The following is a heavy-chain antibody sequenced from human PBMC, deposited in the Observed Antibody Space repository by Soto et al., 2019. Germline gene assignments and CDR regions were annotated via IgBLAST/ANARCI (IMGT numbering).Heavy chain of an antibody. CDR1: GYTFTSYA. CDR3: ARMQLWPYYYDSRGYYPKDPFDY. Sequence: ASVKVSCKASGYTFTSYAMHWVRQAPGQRRVWMGWINAGNGNTKYSQKFQGRVTITTDTSASTTYMELSSLRTEDTAVYYCARMQLWPYYYDSRGYYPKDPFDYWGQGTLVTVSS. CDR2: INAGNGNT. J-gene: IGHJ4*02. V-gene: IGHV1-3*01. D-gene: IGHD3-22*01.